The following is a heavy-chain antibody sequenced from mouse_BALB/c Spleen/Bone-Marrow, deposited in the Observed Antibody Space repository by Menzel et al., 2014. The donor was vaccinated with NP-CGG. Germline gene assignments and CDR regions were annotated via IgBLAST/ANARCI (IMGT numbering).Heavy chain of an antibody. CDR2: IFPRNGST. Sequence: QVQLQQSGPELVKPGASVKISCKASGYSLTSYYIHWVKQRPGQGLEWIGWIFPRNGSTKYNEKFKGKATLTVDTSSTTAYVDLSSLTAEDSAVYYCARHHRYAYYFDYWGQGTTLTVSS. CDR1: GYSLTSYY. CDR3: ARHHRYAYYFDY. J-gene: IGHJ2*01. D-gene: IGHD2-14*01. V-gene: IGHV1-66*01.